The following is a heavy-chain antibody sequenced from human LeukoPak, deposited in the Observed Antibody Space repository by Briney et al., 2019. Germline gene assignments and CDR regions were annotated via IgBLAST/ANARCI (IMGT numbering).Heavy chain of an antibody. J-gene: IGHJ5*02. CDR3: ASRNFYYDSSGYYFT. CDR1: GGSFSGYY. CDR2: INHSGST. Sequence: SETLSLTCAVYGGSFSGYYWSWIRQPPGKGLEWIGEINHSGSTNYNPSLESRVTISVDTSKNQFSLKLSSVTAADTAVYYCASRNFYYDSSGYYFTWGQGTLVTVSS. D-gene: IGHD3-22*01. V-gene: IGHV4-34*01.